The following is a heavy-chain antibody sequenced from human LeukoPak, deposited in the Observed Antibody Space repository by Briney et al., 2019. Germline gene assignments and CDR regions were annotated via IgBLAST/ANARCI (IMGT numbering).Heavy chain of an antibody. Sequence: SVTVSCKASGGTFSSYAISWVRQAPGQGLEWMGGIIPIFGTANYAQKFQGRVTITADESTSTAYMELSSLRSEDTAVYYCATGGTGTPDDYWGQGTLVTVSS. V-gene: IGHV1-69*13. CDR1: GGTFSSYA. D-gene: IGHD4-11*01. CDR2: IIPIFGTA. CDR3: ATGGTGTPDDY. J-gene: IGHJ4*02.